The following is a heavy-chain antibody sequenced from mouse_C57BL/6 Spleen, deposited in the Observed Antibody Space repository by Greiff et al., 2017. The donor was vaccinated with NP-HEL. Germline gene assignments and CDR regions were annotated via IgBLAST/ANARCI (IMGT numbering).Heavy chain of an antibody. Sequence: VQLQQSGPELVKPGASVKMSCKASGYTFTDYNMHWVKQSHGKSLEWIGYINPNNGGTSYNQKFKGQATMTVNKSSSTAYMALRSLTSEDSAVYYCARGGYGSSYAMDYWGQGTSVTVSS. CDR3: ARGGYGSSYAMDY. CDR1: GYTFTDYN. J-gene: IGHJ4*01. V-gene: IGHV1-22*01. D-gene: IGHD1-1*01. CDR2: INPNNGGT.